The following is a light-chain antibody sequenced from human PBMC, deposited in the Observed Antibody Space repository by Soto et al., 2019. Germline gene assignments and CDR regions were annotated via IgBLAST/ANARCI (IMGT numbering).Light chain of an antibody. CDR3: QQRSNWPSYT. CDR2: DAS. Sequence: EIVLTQSPATLSLSPGERATLSCRASQSVSSYLAWYQQKPGQAPRLLIYDASNRATGIPARFSGSGSGTDFTLTISSLEPEDFAVYYWQQRSNWPSYTFGQETKLEIK. CDR1: QSVSSY. J-gene: IGKJ2*01. V-gene: IGKV3-11*01.